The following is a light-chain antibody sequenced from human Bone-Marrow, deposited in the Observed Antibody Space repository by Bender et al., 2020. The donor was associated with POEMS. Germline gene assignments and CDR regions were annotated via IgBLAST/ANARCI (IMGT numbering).Light chain of an antibody. CDR3: AVWDDRLNGWM. Sequence: QSVLTQPLSASGTPGQRVTISCSGGSSNIGAHAVNWYQHLPGTAPKLLIYSSHRRPSEVPDRFSGSRSGTSASLAVNGLQGEDEADYYCAVWDDRLNGWMFSGGTKLTV. V-gene: IGLV1-44*01. CDR1: SSNIGAHA. CDR2: SSH. J-gene: IGLJ3*02.